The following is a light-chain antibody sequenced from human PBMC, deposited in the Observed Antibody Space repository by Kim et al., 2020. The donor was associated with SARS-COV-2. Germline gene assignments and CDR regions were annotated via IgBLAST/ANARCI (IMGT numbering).Light chain of an antibody. CDR1: RRHTQYA. J-gene: IGLJ3*02. V-gene: IGLV4-69*01. CDR2: VHNDGSH. CDR3: PTWDTGIRV. Sequence: ASVNLTCLLGRRHTQYAIGGHPPQPEKGPRYLMKVHNDGSHSKGDGISHRFSGSSSGAERYLTLASLQSEDDADYYCPTWDTGIRVFGGGTQLTVL.